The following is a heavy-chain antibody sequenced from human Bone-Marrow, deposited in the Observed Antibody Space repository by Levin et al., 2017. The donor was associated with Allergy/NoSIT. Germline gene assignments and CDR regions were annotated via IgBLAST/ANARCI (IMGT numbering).Heavy chain of an antibody. V-gene: IGHV1-8*01. J-gene: IGHJ5*02. CDR2: MNPKSGNT. CDR1: GDTFSSYD. Sequence: ASVKVSCKASGDTFSSYDINWVRQASGQGLEWMGWMNPKSGNTVYAQKFQGRVTMTRNTSISTAYMDLRSLRSDDTAVYYCATGQGHLVGPPWGQGTLVTVSS. CDR3: ATGQGHLVGPP. D-gene: IGHD6-6*01.